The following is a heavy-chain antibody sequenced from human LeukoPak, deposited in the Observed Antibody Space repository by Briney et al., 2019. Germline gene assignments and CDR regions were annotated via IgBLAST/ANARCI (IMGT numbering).Heavy chain of an antibody. V-gene: IGHV1-69*05. D-gene: IGHD3-22*01. CDR1: GGTFGSYA. CDR3: AGSPRIATNWFDP. CDR2: IIPIFGTA. Sequence: SSVKVSCKASGGTFGSYAISWVRQAPGQGLEWMGRIIPIFGTANYAQKFQGRVTITTDESTSTAYMELSSLRSEDTAVYYCAGSPRIATNWFDPWGQGTLVTVSS. J-gene: IGHJ5*02.